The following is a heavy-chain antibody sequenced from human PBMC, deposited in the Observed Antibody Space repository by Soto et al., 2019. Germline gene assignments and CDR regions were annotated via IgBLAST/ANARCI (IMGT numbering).Heavy chain of an antibody. CDR2: IIPILGIA. J-gene: IGHJ6*02. Sequence: QVQLVQSGAEVKKPGSSVKVSCKASGGTFSSYTISWVRQAPGQGLEWMGRIIPILGIANYAQKFQGRVTITADKSTSTDYRELSSLRSEDTAVYYCARGYYYDSSGYYYYYYGMDVWGQGTTVTVSS. V-gene: IGHV1-69*02. CDR3: ARGYYYDSSGYYYYYYGMDV. D-gene: IGHD3-22*01. CDR1: GGTFSSYT.